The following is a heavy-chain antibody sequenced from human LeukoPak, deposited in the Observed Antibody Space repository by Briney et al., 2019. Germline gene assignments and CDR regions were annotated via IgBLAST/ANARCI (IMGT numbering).Heavy chain of an antibody. Sequence: PGGSLRLSCAASGFTFSSYGMHWVRQAPGKGLEWVAVISYDGSNKYYADSVKGRFTISRDNSKNTLYLQMNSLRAEDTAAYYCARSHSPTYYYYYMDVWGKGTTVTVSS. CDR1: GFTFSSYG. CDR3: ARSHSPTYYYYYMDV. D-gene: IGHD4-11*01. V-gene: IGHV3-30*03. CDR2: ISYDGSNK. J-gene: IGHJ6*03.